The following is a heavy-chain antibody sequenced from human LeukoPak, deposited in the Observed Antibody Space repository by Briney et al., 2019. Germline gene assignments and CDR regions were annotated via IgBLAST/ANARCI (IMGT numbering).Heavy chain of an antibody. CDR1: GGSFSGYF. CDR3: ARVPRYYGSGSYYSRHWFDP. CDR2: INHSGRT. Sequence: SETLSLNCAVYGGSFSGYFWSWIRQPPGKGLGWIGEINHSGRTNYNPSLKSRVTISVDTSKNQFSLKLSSVPAADTAVYYCARVPRYYGSGSYYSRHWFDPWGQGTLVTVSS. J-gene: IGHJ5*02. D-gene: IGHD3-10*01. V-gene: IGHV4-34*01.